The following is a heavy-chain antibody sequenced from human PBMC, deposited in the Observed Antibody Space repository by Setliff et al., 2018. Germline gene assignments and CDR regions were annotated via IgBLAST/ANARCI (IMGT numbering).Heavy chain of an antibody. CDR2: IYYSGST. CDR1: GGSISSGGYY. V-gene: IGHV4-31*03. J-gene: IGHJ3*02. Sequence: PSETLSLTCTVSGGSISSGGYYWSWIRQHPGKGLEWIGYIYYSGSTYYNPSLKSRVTISVDTSKNQFSLKLSSVTAADTAVYYCARVALVVVIRNAFDIWVQGTMVTVSS. D-gene: IGHD2-21*01. CDR3: ARVALVVVIRNAFDI.